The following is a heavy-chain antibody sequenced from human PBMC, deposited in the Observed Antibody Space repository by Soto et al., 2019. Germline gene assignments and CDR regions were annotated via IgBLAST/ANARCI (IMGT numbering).Heavy chain of an antibody. J-gene: IGHJ5*02. CDR3: AREEPPTGDIVVVVAASPWFDP. CDR1: GGTFSSYA. Sequence: ASVKVSCKASGGTFSSYAISWVRQAPGQGLEWMGGIIPIFGTANYAQKFQGRVTITADESTSTAYMELSSLRSEDTAVYYCAREEPPTGDIVVVVAASPWFDPWGQGTLVTVSS. D-gene: IGHD2-15*01. CDR2: IIPIFGTA. V-gene: IGHV1-69*13.